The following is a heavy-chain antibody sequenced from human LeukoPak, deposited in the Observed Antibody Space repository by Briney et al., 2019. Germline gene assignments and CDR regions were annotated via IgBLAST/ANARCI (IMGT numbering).Heavy chain of an antibody. Sequence: GGSPRLSCAASGNYWMHWVRQAPGKGLVWVSHINSDGSWTSYADSVKGRFTISKDNAKNTVYLQMNSLRAEDTAVYYCVREPGPGYFDHWGQGTLVTVSS. CDR1: GNYW. J-gene: IGHJ4*02. V-gene: IGHV3-74*01. CDR2: INSDGSWT. CDR3: VREPGPGYFDH. D-gene: IGHD6-13*01.